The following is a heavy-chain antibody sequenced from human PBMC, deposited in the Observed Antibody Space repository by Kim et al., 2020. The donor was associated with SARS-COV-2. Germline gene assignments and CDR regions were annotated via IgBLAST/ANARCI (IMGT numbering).Heavy chain of an antibody. D-gene: IGHD3-16*01. CDR2: ISYDGSNK. CDR3: ASSRYDYIWGGSFDY. V-gene: IGHV3-30-3*01. CDR1: GFTFSSYA. J-gene: IGHJ4*01. Sequence: GGSLRLSCAASGFTFSSYAMHWVRQAPGKGLEWVAVISYDGSNKYYADSVKGRFTISRDNSKNTLYLQMNSLRAEDTAVYYCASSRYDYIWGGSFDYWG.